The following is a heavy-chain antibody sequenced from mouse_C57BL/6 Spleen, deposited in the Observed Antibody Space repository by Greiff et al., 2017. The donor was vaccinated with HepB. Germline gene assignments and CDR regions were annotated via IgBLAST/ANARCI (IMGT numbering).Heavy chain of an antibody. CDR1: GYTFTSYW. J-gene: IGHJ2*01. D-gene: IGHD1-1*01. CDR2: IDPSDSET. CDR3: ARRSVVATPYFDD. V-gene: IGHV1-52*01. Sequence: QVQLQQPGAELVRPGSSVKLSCKASGYTFTSYWMHWVKQRPIQGLEWIGNIDPSDSETHYNQKFKDKATLTVDKSSSTAYMQLSSLTSEDSAVYYCARRSVVATPYFDDWGQGTTLTVSS.